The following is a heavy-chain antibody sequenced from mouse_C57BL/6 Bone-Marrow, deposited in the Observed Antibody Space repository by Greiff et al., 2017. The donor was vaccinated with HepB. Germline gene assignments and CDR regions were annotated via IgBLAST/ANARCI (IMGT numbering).Heavy chain of an antibody. D-gene: IGHD1-1*01. J-gene: IGHJ2*01. CDR3: ARRKNYYGYFDY. V-gene: IGHV5-6*01. CDR1: GFTFSSYG. Sequence: EVQLVDSGGDLVKPGGSLKLSCAASGFTFSSYGMSWVRQTPDKRLEWVATISSGGSYTYYPDSVKGRFTISRDNAKNTLYLQMSSLKSEDTAMYYCARRKNYYGYFDYWGQGTTLTVSS. CDR2: ISSGGSYT.